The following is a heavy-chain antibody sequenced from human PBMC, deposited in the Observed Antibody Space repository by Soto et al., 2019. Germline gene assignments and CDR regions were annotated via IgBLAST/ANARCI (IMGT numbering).Heavy chain of an antibody. CDR3: ARDLGSDAGDHYYYVY. J-gene: IGHJ4*02. V-gene: IGHV1-18*01. CDR1: GYTYTSSV. D-gene: IGHD3-10*02. Sequence: QIHLVQSGTAVKKPGATVKVSCKASGYTYTSSVIPWVRKAPGQGHEWMGWISAYNGNTNHAQKLQGRVTRTTDTSTSTAYMELRSLRSDDTAGYYCARDLGSDAGDHYYYVYCGQGTLVVVSS. CDR2: ISAYNGNT.